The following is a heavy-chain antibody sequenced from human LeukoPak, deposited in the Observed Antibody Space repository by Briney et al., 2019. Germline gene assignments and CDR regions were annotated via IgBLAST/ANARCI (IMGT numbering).Heavy chain of an antibody. V-gene: IGHV3-23*01. J-gene: IGHJ3*01. D-gene: IGHD2-15*01. CDR1: GFSFSTYA. CDR2: LSDSGGNT. CDR3: ARADRLYCSGGSCYGGAFDV. Sequence: GGSLRLSCTASGFSFSTYAMSWVRQAPGEGLEWVSGLSDSGGNTIYADSVKGRFTISRDNSKNTLFLQMNSLRAEDTAVYYCARADRLYCSGGSCYGGAFDVWGQGTMVTVSS.